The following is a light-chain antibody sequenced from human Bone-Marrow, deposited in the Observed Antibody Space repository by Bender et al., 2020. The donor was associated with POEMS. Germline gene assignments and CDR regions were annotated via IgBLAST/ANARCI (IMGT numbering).Light chain of an antibody. J-gene: IGLJ2*01. CDR3: QVWDRAGDHPV. Sequence: QSALTQPPSASGSPGQSVTIPCTGTSSDVGGYNYVSWYQKHPGRAPKLLIYEVTKRPSGIPDRFFGSKSGNTATLTISRVEAGDEADYYCQVWDRAGDHPVFGGGTKLTVL. CDR2: EVT. CDR1: SSDVGGYNY. V-gene: IGLV2-8*01.